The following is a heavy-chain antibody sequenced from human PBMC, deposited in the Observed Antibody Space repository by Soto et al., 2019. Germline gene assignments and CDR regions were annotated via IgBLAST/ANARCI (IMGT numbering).Heavy chain of an antibody. J-gene: IGHJ4*02. CDR2: INTYNGNS. V-gene: IGHV1-18*01. Sequence: QVQLVQSAAEVKKPGASVKVSCKASGYTLTNYAISWVRQAPGQGPEWMGWINTYNGNSNYAQKFQGRVTMTTDTSTNTAYMELRSLTSDDTAVCYCARDCTGGSCFCIYWGQGTLVTVSS. CDR3: ARDCTGGSCFCIY. CDR1: GYTLTNYA. D-gene: IGHD2-15*01.